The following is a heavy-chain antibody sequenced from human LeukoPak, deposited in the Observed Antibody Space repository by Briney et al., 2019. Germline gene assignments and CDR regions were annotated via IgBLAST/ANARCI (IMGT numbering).Heavy chain of an antibody. D-gene: IGHD2-21*02. CDR3: ARLKSYCGGDCYPDQFHN. CDR2: IYYSGST. Sequence: SETLSLTCTVSGGSTSSSSYYWGWIRQPPGKGLEWIGSIYYSGSTYYNPSLKSRVTISVDTSKNQFSLKLSSVTAADTAVYYCARLKSYCGGDCYPDQFHNWGQGTLVTVSS. V-gene: IGHV4-39*01. CDR1: GGSTSSSSYY. J-gene: IGHJ4*02.